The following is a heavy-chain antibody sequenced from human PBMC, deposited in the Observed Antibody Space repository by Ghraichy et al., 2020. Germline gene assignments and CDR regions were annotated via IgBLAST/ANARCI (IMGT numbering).Heavy chain of an antibody. CDR2: IKSDGSST. Sequence: GGSLRLSCAASGFTLSNYWMHWVRQVPGKGLVWVSRIKSDGSSTIYADSVKGRFTISRDNAKNTLYLQMNSLRVVDTAVYYCAREYCRGGRCFFGTGGSHFDNWGQGTLVTVSS. CDR1: GFTLSNYW. J-gene: IGHJ4*02. V-gene: IGHV3-74*01. CDR3: AREYCRGGRCFFGTGGSHFDN. D-gene: IGHD2-15*01.